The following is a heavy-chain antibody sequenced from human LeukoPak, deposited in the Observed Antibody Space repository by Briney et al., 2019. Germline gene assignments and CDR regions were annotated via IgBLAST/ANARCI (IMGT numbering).Heavy chain of an antibody. Sequence: ASVKVSCKASGGTFSSYAISWVRQAPGQGLEWMGRIIPILGIANYAQKFQGRVTITADKSTSTAYMELSSLRSEDTAVYYCARGSLSSGCDYWGQGTLDTVSS. D-gene: IGHD6-19*01. J-gene: IGHJ4*02. V-gene: IGHV1-69*04. CDR1: GGTFSSYA. CDR2: IIPILGIA. CDR3: ARGSLSSGCDY.